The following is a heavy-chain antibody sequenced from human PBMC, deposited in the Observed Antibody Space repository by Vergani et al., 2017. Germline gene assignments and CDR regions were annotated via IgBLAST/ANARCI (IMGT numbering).Heavy chain of an antibody. CDR2: ISGSGGST. V-gene: IGHV3-23*01. CDR3: AKDQRGSGLNYYYGMDV. J-gene: IGHJ6*02. Sequence: EVQLLESGGGLVQPGGSLRLSCAASGFTFSSYAMRWVRQAPGKGLEWVSAISGSGGSTYYADSVKGRFTISRDNSKNTLYLQMNILRAEDTAVYYCAKDQRGSGLNYYYGMDVWGQGTTVTVSS. D-gene: IGHD6-19*01. CDR1: GFTFSSYA.